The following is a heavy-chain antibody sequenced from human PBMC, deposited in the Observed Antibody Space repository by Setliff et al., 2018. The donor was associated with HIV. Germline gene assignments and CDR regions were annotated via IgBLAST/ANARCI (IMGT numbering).Heavy chain of an antibody. J-gene: IGHJ4*02. CDR2: INDRGTT. Sequence: VYGGSLSGHFWSWIRQSPGKGLEWIGEINDRGTTNYNPSFKSRVTISVDTSKRQFSLRLKSVTAADTAVYYCARQKKSSSWSPNDYWGQGTLVTSPQ. CDR3: ARQKKSSSWSPNDY. CDR1: GGSLSGHF. D-gene: IGHD2-2*01. V-gene: IGHV4-34*01.